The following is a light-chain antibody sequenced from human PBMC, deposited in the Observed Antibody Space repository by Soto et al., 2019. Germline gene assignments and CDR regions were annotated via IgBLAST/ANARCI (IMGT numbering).Light chain of an antibody. CDR2: GAY. V-gene: IGKV3-20*01. J-gene: IGKJ2*01. Sequence: EIVMTQSPATLSVSPGERATLSCRASQSVSSNLAWYQKKPGQAPRLLIYGAYARAAGIPDRFSGSGSGTDFTLTISRLEPEDFAVYYCQQYGTSPFTFGQGTKLEIK. CDR1: QSVSSN. CDR3: QQYGTSPFT.